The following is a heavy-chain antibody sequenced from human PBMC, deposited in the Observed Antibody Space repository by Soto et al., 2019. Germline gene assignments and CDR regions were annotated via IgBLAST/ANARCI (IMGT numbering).Heavy chain of an antibody. Sequence: PSETLSLTCTVSGGSVNRGGYYWSWIRKTPGKGLEWISIIFYHGGTSYNPSLGSRVTISADTSKTLFSLNLNFVTAADTAVYYCAIVVHGHRRFEFDSWGQGTGVTGS. V-gene: IGHV4-61*03. CDR2: IFYHGGT. D-gene: IGHD3-10*01. J-gene: IGHJ4*02. CDR1: GGSVNRGGYY. CDR3: AIVVHGHRRFEFDS.